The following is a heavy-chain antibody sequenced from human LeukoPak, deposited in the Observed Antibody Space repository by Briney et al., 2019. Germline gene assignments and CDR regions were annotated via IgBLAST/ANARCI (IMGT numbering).Heavy chain of an antibody. CDR2: IWYDGSNK. CDR3: ARTKDYNWFDP. Sequence: PGGSLRLSCAASGFTFSSYGMHWVRQAPGKGPEWVAVIWYDGSNKYYADSVKGRFTISRDNSKNTLYLQVNSLRAEDTAVYYCARTKDYNWFDPWGQGTLVTVSS. J-gene: IGHJ5*02. V-gene: IGHV3-33*01. CDR1: GFTFSSYG.